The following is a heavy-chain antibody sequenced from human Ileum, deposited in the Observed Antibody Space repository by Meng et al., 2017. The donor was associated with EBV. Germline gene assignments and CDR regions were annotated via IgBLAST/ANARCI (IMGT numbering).Heavy chain of an antibody. CDR1: GGSFSTHT. D-gene: IGHD1-14*01. CDR3: ARGRRNEPLFDY. Sequence: QVQLVQSGAKVKKPGSSVKVACKTSGGSFSTHTFSWVRQAPGQGLEWTGGLIAVFDKTKAAPRFQDRVTFTADESTSTAYMELSSLTFDDTAVYFCARGRRNEPLFDYWGQGTLVTVSS. CDR2: LIAVFDKT. J-gene: IGHJ4*02. V-gene: IGHV1-69*01.